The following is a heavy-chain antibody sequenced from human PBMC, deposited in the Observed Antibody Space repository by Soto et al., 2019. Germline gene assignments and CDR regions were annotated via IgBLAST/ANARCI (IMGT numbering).Heavy chain of an antibody. CDR1: GGAISSSKW. Sequence: QVQLQESGPGLVKPSGTLSLTCAVSGGAISSSKWWSWVRQPPGKGLEWIGEIYQSGSTNYNPSLESRLRMSRDKSRNQFSLKLTSVSAADTAVYYCARTSATIAAAAIFDYWGQGTLVTVSS. D-gene: IGHD6-13*01. CDR3: ARTSATIAAAAIFDY. V-gene: IGHV4-4*02. J-gene: IGHJ4*02. CDR2: IYQSGST.